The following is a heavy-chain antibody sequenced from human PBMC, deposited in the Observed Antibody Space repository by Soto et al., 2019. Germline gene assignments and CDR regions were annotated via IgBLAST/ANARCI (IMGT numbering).Heavy chain of an antibody. CDR1: GFTFSKYY. J-gene: IGHJ4*02. V-gene: IGHV1-46*01. CDR2: INPSGRTT. Sequence: QVQLVQSGAEVKKPGASVKVACKTSGFTFSKYYMHWVRQAPGQGLEWVGVINPSGRTTSYAQKFLGRVTVTRDASTTTVYMGLNSLRSGDTAVYYCARDLDVTTVTTSFDSWGQGTLVTVSS. D-gene: IGHD4-17*01. CDR3: ARDLDVTTVTTSFDS.